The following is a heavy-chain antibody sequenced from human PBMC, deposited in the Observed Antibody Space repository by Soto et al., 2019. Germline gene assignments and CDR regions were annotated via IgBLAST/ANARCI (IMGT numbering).Heavy chain of an antibody. J-gene: IGHJ5*02. V-gene: IGHV4-59*01. CDR2: IYYSGST. Sequence: SETLSLTCPVSGGSLSSYYWSWIRQPPGKGLEWIGYIYYSGSTNYNPSLKSRVTISVDTSKNQFSLKLSSVTAADTAVYYCARDLGQLVPVNWFDPWGQGTLVTVSS. CDR1: GGSLSSYY. D-gene: IGHD6-13*01. CDR3: ARDLGQLVPVNWFDP.